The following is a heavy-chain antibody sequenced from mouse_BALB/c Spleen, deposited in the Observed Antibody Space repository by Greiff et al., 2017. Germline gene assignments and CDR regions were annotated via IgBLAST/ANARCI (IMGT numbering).Heavy chain of an antibody. D-gene: IGHD1-2*01. CDR1: GFAFSSYD. V-gene: IGHV5-12-1*01. Sequence: EVHLVESGGGLVKPGGSLKLSCAASGFAFSSYDMSWVRQTPEKRLEWVAYISSGGGSTYYPDTVKGRFTISRDNAKNTLYLQMSSLKSEDTAMYYCARHTTADYWGQGTTLTVSA. CDR2: ISSGGGST. CDR3: ARHTTADY. J-gene: IGHJ2*01.